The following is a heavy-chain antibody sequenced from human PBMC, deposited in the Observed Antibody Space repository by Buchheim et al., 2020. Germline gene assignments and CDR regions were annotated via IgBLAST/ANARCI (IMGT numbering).Heavy chain of an antibody. CDR3: ANRRDYFDY. CDR1: GLTFSTYA. V-gene: IGHV3-23*01. CDR2: ISAGGGNT. Sequence: EVQLLESGGGLVQPGGSLRLSCAASGLTFSTYAMSWARQAPGKGLECVSAISAGGGNTYYADSVKGRFTISRDNSKNTVYLQMNSLRAEDTAAYYCANRRDYFDYWGQGTL. J-gene: IGHJ4*02.